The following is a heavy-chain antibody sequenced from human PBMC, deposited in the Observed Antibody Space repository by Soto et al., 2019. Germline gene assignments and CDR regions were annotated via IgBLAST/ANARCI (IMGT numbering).Heavy chain of an antibody. D-gene: IGHD3-16*01. CDR1: GGTFSSYA. V-gene: IGHV1-69*06. J-gene: IGHJ4*02. CDR2: IIPIFGTA. Sequence: QVQLVQSGAEVKKPGSSVKVSCKASGGTFSSYAISWVRQAPGQGLEWMGGIIPIFGTANYAQKFQGRVTITADKSTSTAYMGLSSLSSEDTAVYYCARPGWATRWGDVFDYWGQGTLVTVSS. CDR3: ARPGWATRWGDVFDY.